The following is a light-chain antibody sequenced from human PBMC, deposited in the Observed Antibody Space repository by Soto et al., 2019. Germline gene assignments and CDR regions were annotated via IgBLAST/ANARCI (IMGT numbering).Light chain of an antibody. J-gene: IGKJ1*01. CDR2: QAS. CDR3: QQYNSYSWT. V-gene: IGKV1-5*03. CDR1: QSISAW. Sequence: DIQMTQSHSILSASVGDRVAITCRASQSISAWVAWYQQKAGKAPKLLIYQASLLESGVPSRFSGSGSGTEFTLTISSLQPDDFATYYCQQYNSYSWTFGQGTKVDI.